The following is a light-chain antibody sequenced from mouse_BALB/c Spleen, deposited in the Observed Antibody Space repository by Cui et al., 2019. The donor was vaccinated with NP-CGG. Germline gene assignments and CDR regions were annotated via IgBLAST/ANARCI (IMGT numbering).Light chain of an antibody. CDR1: TGAVTTSNY. CDR3: ALWYSNHWV. CDR2: GTN. V-gene: IGLV1*01. J-gene: IGLJ1*01. Sequence: QPFVPQESASTTSPGETVTLTCRSSTGAVTTSNYANWVQEKPDHLFTGLIGGTNNRAPGVPARFSGSLIGDKAALTITGAQTEDEAIYFCALWYSNHWVFGGGTKLTVL.